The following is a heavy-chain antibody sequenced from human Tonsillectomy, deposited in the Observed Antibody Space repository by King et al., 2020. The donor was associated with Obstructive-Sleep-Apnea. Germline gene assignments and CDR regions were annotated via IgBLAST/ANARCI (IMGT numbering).Heavy chain of an antibody. CDR1: GFTFSSYA. V-gene: IGHV3-23*04. J-gene: IGHJ4*02. CDR2: IKCWCGNT. D-gene: IGHD5-12*01. CDR3: AKYGRGYSGYNEYYFDY. Sequence: VQLVESGGGLVQPGGSLRLSCAASGFTFSSYAMTCVRQAPGEGLEWVSAIKCWCGNTYYSDSVTGRFTISRDNSKNTLYLQMNSLRAEDTAVYYCAKYGRGYSGYNEYYFDYWGQGTLVTVSS.